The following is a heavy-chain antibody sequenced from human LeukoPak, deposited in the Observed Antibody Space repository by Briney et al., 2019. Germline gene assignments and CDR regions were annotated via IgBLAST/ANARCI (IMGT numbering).Heavy chain of an antibody. D-gene: IGHD2-2*01. CDR3: ARGKRIVVVPAANRWFDP. V-gene: IGHV4-34*01. CDR1: GGSFSGYY. J-gene: IGHJ5*02. CDR2: INHSGST. Sequence: SETLSLTCAVYGGSFSGYYWSWIRQPPGKGLEWIGEINHSGSTNYNPSLKSRVTISVDTSKNQFSLKLSSATAADTAVYYCARGKRIVVVPAANRWFDPWGQGTLVTVSS.